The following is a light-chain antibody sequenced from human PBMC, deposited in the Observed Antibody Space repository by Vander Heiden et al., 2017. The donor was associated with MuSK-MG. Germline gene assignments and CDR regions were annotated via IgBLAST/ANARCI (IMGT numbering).Light chain of an antibody. Sequence: ILMTPSPSSLSASVGDRVTITCRASQSISSYLNWYQQKPGKAPKLLIYAASSLQSGVPSRFSGSGSGTDFTLTISSLQPEDFATYYCQQSYSTPYTFGQGTKLEIK. CDR1: QSISSY. CDR2: AAS. J-gene: IGKJ2*01. V-gene: IGKV1-39*01. CDR3: QQSYSTPYT.